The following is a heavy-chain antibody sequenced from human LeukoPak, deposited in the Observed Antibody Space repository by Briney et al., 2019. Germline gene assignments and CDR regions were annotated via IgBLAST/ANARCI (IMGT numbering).Heavy chain of an antibody. V-gene: IGHV1-2*02. CDR1: GYTFTGYY. CDR3: ARPIRYSSGRYGY. D-gene: IGHD6-19*01. CDR2: INPNSGGT. J-gene: IGHJ4*02. Sequence: ASVKVSCKASGYTFTGYYMHWVRQAPGQGLEWMGWINPNSGGTNYAQKFQGRVTMTRDTSISTAYMELSRLRSDDTAVYYCARPIRYSSGRYGYWGQGTLVTVSS.